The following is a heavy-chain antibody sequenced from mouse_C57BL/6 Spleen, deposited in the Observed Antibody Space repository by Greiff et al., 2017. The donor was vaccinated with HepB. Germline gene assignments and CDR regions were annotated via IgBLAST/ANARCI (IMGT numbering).Heavy chain of an antibody. CDR1: GYTFTSYW. V-gene: IGHV1-61*01. J-gene: IGHJ4*01. CDR3: ARSDYYGSSYNYYAMDY. CDR2: IYPSDSET. D-gene: IGHD1-1*01. Sequence: QVQLQQPGAELVRPGSSVKLSCKASGYTFTSYWMDWVKQRPGQGLEWIGNIYPSDSETHYNQKFKDKATLTVDKSSSTAYMQLSSLTSEDSAVYYCARSDYYGSSYNYYAMDYWGQGTSVTVSS.